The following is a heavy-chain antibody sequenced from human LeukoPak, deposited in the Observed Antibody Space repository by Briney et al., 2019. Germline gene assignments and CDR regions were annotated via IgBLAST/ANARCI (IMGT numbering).Heavy chain of an antibody. V-gene: IGHV3-23*01. CDR1: GITLSNYG. Sequence: PGGSLRLSCAVSGITLSNYGMSWVRQAPGKGLEWVAGISDSSGSTNYADSVKGRFTISRDNPKNTLYLQMNSLRAEDTAVYFCAKRGVVIRVDSWGQGALVTVPS. CDR3: AKRGVVIRVDS. D-gene: IGHD3-10*01. CDR2: ISDSSGST. J-gene: IGHJ4*02.